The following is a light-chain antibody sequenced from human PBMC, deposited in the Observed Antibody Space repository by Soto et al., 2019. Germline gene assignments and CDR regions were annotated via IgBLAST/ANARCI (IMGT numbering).Light chain of an antibody. CDR1: SSDVGGYDY. CDR3: CSYTGSLTLL. J-gene: IGLJ2*01. Sequence: QSALTQPASVSGSPGQSITISCTGSSSDVGGYDYVSWYQQHPGKAPKLMIYEVSNRPSGVSNRFSGSKSGNTASLTISGLQAEDEAYYYCCSYTGSLTLLFGGGTKLTVL. CDR2: EVS. V-gene: IGLV2-14*01.